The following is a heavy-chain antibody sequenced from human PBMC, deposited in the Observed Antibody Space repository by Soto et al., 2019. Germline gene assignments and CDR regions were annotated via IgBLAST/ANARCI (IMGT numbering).Heavy chain of an antibody. CDR1: GGSISNVNYC. J-gene: IGHJ4*02. D-gene: IGHD7-27*01. Sequence: PSETLSLTCTVSGGSISNVNYCWSWIRQHPGKGLEWIGYIYYSGSTYYNPSLKSRVTISVDTSKNQFSLKLSSVTAADTAVYYCARTGTRFYFDYWGQGTLVTVSS. CDR3: ARTGTRFYFDY. CDR2: IYYSGST. V-gene: IGHV4-31*03.